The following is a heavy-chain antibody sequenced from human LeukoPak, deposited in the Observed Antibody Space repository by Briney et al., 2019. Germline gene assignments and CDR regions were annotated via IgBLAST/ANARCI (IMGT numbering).Heavy chain of an antibody. CDR2: IYYSGTT. J-gene: IGHJ4*02. CDR3: ARTAGWSYGFDY. Sequence: PSQTLSLTCTVSGGSISSGGYYWTWIRQYPGEGLEWIGYIYYSGTTYYNPSLQSRVTISGDTSKNQFSLKLSSVTAADTAVYYCARTAGWSYGFDYWGQGTLVTVSS. V-gene: IGHV4-31*03. D-gene: IGHD3-16*01. CDR1: GGSISSGGYY.